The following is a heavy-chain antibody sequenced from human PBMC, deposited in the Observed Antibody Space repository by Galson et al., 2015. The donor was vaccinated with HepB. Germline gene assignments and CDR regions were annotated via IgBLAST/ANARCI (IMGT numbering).Heavy chain of an antibody. Sequence: SLRLSCAASGFTFSSYSMNWVRQAPGKGLEWVSSISSSSSYIYYADSVKGRFTISRDNAKNSLYLQMNSLRAEDTAVYYCARGGAAGTWWFDPWGQGTLVTVSS. CDR1: GFTFSSYS. V-gene: IGHV3-21*01. D-gene: IGHD6-13*01. J-gene: IGHJ5*02. CDR2: ISSSSSYI. CDR3: ARGGAAGTWWFDP.